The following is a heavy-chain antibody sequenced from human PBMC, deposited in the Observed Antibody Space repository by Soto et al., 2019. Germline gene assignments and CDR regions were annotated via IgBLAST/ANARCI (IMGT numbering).Heavy chain of an antibody. J-gene: IGHJ5*02. CDR2: SSTHNGNT. CDR3: ARDLDCSSTGCYAAWFDP. V-gene: IGHV1-18*01. D-gene: IGHD2-2*01. CDR1: GYTFTNYG. Sequence: QVQLVQSGAEVKKPGASVKVSCKASGYTFTNYGITWVRQAPGQGLEWMGRSSTHNGNTKYAQNLPGRVTMTTATSTTTAYMDLRSLRFDDTAVYYGARDLDCSSTGCYAAWFDPWGQGTLVTVSS.